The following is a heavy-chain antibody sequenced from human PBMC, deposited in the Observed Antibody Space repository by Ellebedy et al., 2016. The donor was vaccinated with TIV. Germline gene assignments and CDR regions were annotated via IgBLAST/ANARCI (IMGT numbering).Heavy chain of an antibody. V-gene: IGHV3-66*01. CDR1: GITVSNNY. CDR2: MYSTGIT. Sequence: GESLKISCVASGITVSNNYMRWVRQAPGKGLEWVSLMYSTGITRYADSVKGRFTISRDNSQNTLYLQMNSLRVEDTAVYYCAREILTGYYYYFDYWGQGTLVTVSS. CDR3: AREILTGYYYYFDY. D-gene: IGHD3-9*01. J-gene: IGHJ4*02.